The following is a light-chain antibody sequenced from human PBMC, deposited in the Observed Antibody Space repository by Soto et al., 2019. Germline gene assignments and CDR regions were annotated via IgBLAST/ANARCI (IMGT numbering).Light chain of an antibody. Sequence: ENVLTQSPGTLSLSPGERATLSCRASQSISRTYLAWYQQKPFQATRLLIYATSSRATGIPDRFSGSGSGTDFTLTISRLGPEDFAVYYCQQYGRSGTFGQGTKVEIK. V-gene: IGKV3-20*01. CDR3: QQYGRSGT. J-gene: IGKJ1*01. CDR2: ATS. CDR1: QSISRTY.